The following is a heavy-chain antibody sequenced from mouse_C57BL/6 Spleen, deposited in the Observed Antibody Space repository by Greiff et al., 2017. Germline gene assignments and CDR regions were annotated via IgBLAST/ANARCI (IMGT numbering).Heavy chain of an antibody. CDR2: ISSGSSTI. CDR3: ARRYDGYYGGKDYAMDY. Sequence: EVKLMESGGGLVKPGGSLKLSCAASGFTFSDYGMHWVRQAPEKGLEWVAYISSGSSTIYYADTVKGRFTISRDNAKNTLFLQMTSLRSEDTAMYYCARRYDGYYGGKDYAMDYWGQGTSVTVSS. J-gene: IGHJ4*01. D-gene: IGHD2-3*01. V-gene: IGHV5-17*01. CDR1: GFTFSDYG.